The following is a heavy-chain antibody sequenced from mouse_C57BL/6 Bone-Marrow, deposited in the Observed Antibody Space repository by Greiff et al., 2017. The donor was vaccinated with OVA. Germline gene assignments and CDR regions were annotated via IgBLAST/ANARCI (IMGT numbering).Heavy chain of an antibody. V-gene: IGHV1-81*01. D-gene: IGHD1-1*01. Sequence: QVQLQQSGAELARPGASVTLSCKASGYTFTSYGISWVKQRTGQGLEWIGEIYPRSGNTYYNEKFKGKATLTADKSSSTAYMELRSLTSEDSAVYFCAHYYGSSFARDVWGTGTTVTVSS. CDR2: IYPRSGNT. CDR1: GYTFTSYG. J-gene: IGHJ1*03. CDR3: AHYYGSSFARDV.